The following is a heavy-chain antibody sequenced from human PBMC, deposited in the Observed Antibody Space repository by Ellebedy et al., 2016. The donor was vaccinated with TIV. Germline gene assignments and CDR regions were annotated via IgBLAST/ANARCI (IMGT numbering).Heavy chain of an antibody. Sequence: SETLSHTXTVSGGTISDSYWTWLRQPAGKGLEWIGRIYSSGSTNYNPSLKSRVTMSVDTSKNQFSLKLSSVTAADTAVYYCASLRDWGQGTLVTVSS. J-gene: IGHJ4*02. CDR1: GGTISDSY. CDR2: IYSSGST. V-gene: IGHV4-4*07. CDR3: ASLRD.